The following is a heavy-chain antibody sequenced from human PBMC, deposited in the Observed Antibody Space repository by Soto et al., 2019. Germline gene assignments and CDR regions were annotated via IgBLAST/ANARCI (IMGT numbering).Heavy chain of an antibody. D-gene: IGHD3-10*01. Sequence: ASETLSLTCTVSGGSISSGDYYWSRIRQPPGKGLEWIGYIYYSGSTYYNPSLKSRVTISVDTSKNQFSLKLSSATAADTAVYYCARGRYGSGSYSPYYYYGMDVWGQGTTVTVSS. V-gene: IGHV4-30-4*01. CDR3: ARGRYGSGSYSPYYYYGMDV. CDR2: IYYSGST. J-gene: IGHJ6*02. CDR1: GGSISSGDYY.